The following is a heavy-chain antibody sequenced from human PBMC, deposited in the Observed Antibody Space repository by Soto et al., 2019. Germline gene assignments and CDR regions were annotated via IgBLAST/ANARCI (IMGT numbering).Heavy chain of an antibody. J-gene: IGHJ6*02. CDR1: GYTFTGYY. D-gene: IGHD6-13*01. Sequence: GASVKVSCKASGYTFTGYYMHWVRQAPGQGLEWMGWINPNSGGTNYAQKFQGWVTMTRDTSISTAYMELSRLRSDDTAVYYCARGHIAAAGTNYYGMDVWGQGTTVTVS. CDR2: INPNSGGT. CDR3: ARGHIAAAGTNYYGMDV. V-gene: IGHV1-2*04.